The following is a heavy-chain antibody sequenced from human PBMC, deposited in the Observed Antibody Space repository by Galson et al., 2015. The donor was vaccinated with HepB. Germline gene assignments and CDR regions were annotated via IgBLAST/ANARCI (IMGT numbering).Heavy chain of an antibody. CDR2: VDPEDGET. Sequence: VKVSCKVSGYTFTDYYMHWVQQAPGKGLEWMGLVDPEDGETIYAEKFQGKVTITADTSTDTAYMELSSLRSEDTAVYYCATSPREVQQLVWGGRFDYWGQGTLVTVSS. V-gene: IGHV1-69-2*01. CDR1: GYTFTDYY. D-gene: IGHD6-13*01. J-gene: IGHJ4*02. CDR3: ATSPREVQQLVWGGRFDY.